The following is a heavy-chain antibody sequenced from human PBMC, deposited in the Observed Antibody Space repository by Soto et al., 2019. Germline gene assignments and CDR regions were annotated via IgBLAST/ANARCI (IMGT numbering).Heavy chain of an antibody. J-gene: IGHJ5*02. CDR2: IYYSGST. Sequence: SETLSLTCTVSGGSISSYYWSWIRQPPGKGLEWIGYIYYSGSTNYNPSLKSRVTISVDTSKNQFSLKLSSVTAADTAVYYCARDNMGALGNWFDPWGQGTLVTVSS. CDR3: ARDNMGALGNWFDP. D-gene: IGHD3-16*01. V-gene: IGHV4-59*01. CDR1: GGSISSYY.